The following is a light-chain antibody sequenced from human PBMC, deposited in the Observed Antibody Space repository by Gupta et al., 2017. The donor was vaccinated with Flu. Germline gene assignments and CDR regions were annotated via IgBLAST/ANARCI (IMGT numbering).Light chain of an antibody. V-gene: IGLV3-21*02. Sequence: SYVLTPPPSVSVAPGQTARITCGGNNIGSKSVHWYQQKPGQAPVLAVYDDSDRPSGIPERFSGSNSGNTATLTISRVEAGDEADYYCQVWDSSSDLWVFGGGTKLTVL. CDR3: QVWDSSSDLWV. CDR1: NIGSKS. J-gene: IGLJ3*02. CDR2: DDS.